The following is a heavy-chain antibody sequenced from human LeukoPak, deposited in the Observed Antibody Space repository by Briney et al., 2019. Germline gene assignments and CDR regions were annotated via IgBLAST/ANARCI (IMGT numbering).Heavy chain of an antibody. CDR3: ARDPSSGWYLKGWFDP. V-gene: IGHV3-48*01. CDR2: ISSSSSTI. CDR1: GLTISSYS. Sequence: GGSLRLSCAASGLTISSYSMNWVRQAPGKGLQWVSYISSSSSTIYYADSVKGRFTISRDNAKNSLYLQMNSLRAEDTAVYYCARDPSSGWYLKGWFDPWGQGTLVTVPS. J-gene: IGHJ5*02. D-gene: IGHD6-19*01.